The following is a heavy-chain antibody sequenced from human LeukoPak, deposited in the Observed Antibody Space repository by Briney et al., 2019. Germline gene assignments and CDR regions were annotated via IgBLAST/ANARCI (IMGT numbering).Heavy chain of an antibody. D-gene: IGHD5-18*01. CDR1: GGSFSGYY. Sequence: SETLSLTCAVYGGSFSGYYWSWIRQPPGKGLEWIGEINHSGSTNYNPSLKSRVTISVDTSKNQSSLKLSSVTAADTAVYYCARARRGYSYGLGNWGQGTLVTVSS. CDR2: INHSGST. J-gene: IGHJ4*02. V-gene: IGHV4-34*01. CDR3: ARARRGYSYGLGN.